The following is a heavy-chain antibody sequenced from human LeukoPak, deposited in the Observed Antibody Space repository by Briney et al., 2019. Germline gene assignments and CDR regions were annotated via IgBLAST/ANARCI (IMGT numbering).Heavy chain of an antibody. J-gene: IGHJ6*02. Sequence: QPGGSLRLSCVASGFTFSSYWMHWVRQPPGKGLLWVSRLSGDGSTTKYADSLKGRFTISRDNAKNTLYLQMNSLRAEDTAVYYCARVISGTTRDYDYYGMDVWGQGTTVTVSS. CDR1: GFTFSSYW. D-gene: IGHD1-7*01. CDR3: ARVISGTTRDYDYYGMDV. V-gene: IGHV3-74*03. CDR2: LSGDGSTT.